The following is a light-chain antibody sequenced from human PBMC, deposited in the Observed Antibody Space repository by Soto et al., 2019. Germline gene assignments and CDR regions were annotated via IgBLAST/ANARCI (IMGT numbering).Light chain of an antibody. CDR2: DAS. CDR1: QSVSRY. CDR3: QQRSDWPST. Sequence: EIVLTQSPATLSLSPGERATFSSRASQSVSRYLAWYQQKPGQAPRLLIYDASNRATGIPARFSGSGSGTDFTLTISSLEPEDFAVYYCQQRSDWPSTFGGGTKVQIK. V-gene: IGKV3-11*01. J-gene: IGKJ4*01.